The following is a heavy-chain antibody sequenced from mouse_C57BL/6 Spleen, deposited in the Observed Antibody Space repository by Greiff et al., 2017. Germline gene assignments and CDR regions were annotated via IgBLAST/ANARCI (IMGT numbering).Heavy chain of an antibody. CDR3: ARDYYGRSSDYAMDY. D-gene: IGHD1-1*01. CDR1: GFTFSSYG. Sequence: EVKLMESGGDLVKPGGSLKLSCAASGFTFSSYGMSWVRQTPDKRLEWVATISSGGSYTYYPDSVKGRFTISRDNAKNTLYLQMSSLKSEDTAMYYCARDYYGRSSDYAMDYWGQGTSVTVSS. CDR2: ISSGGSYT. V-gene: IGHV5-6*01. J-gene: IGHJ4*01.